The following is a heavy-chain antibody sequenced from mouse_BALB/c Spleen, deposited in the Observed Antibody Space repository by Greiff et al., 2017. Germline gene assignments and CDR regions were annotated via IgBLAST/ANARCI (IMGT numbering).Heavy chain of an antibody. D-gene: IGHD1-1*01. V-gene: IGHV1-18*01. Sequence: VQLQQSGPELVKPGASVKIPCKASGYTFTDYNMDWVKQSHGKSLEWIGDINPNNGGTSYNQKFKGKATLTVDKSSSTAYMELRSLTSEDSAVYYCATCPLYGSSYVYFDYWGQGTTLTVSS. J-gene: IGHJ2*01. CDR1: GYTFTDYN. CDR2: INPNNGGT. CDR3: ATCPLYGSSYVYFDY.